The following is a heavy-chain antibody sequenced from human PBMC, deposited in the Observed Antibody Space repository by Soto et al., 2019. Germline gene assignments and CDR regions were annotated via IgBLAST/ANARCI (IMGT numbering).Heavy chain of an antibody. CDR2: ISSSGSTI. J-gene: IGHJ5*02. CDR1: GFTFSSYE. V-gene: IGHV3-48*03. CDR3: ARVYGEAADNWLDP. D-gene: IGHD6-13*01. Sequence: SLRLSCAASGFTFSSYEMNWVRQAPGKGLEWVSYISSSGSTIYYADSVKGRFTISRDNAKKSLYLQMNSLRAEDTAVYYCARVYGEAADNWLDPWGQGTLVTVS.